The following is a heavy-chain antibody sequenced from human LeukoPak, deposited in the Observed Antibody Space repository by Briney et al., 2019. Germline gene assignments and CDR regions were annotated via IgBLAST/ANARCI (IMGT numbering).Heavy chain of an antibody. J-gene: IGHJ4*02. CDR3: ARDPPLPYTGTFDY. Sequence: SGGSLRLSCAASGFTFSSYSMNWVRQAPGKGLEWVSSISSSSSYIYYADSVKGRFTISRDNAKNSLYLQMNSLRAEDTAVYYCARDPPLPYTGTFDYWGQGTLVTVSS. V-gene: IGHV3-21*04. D-gene: IGHD6-13*01. CDR1: GFTFSSYS. CDR2: ISSSSSYI.